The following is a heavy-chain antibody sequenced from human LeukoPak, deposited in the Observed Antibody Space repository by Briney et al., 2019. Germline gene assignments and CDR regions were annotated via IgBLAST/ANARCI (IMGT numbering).Heavy chain of an antibody. CDR1: GGTFSSYA. Sequence: SVKVSCKASGGTFSSYAISCVRQAPGQGLEWIGSIIPILGIANYAQKFQGRVTITADKSTSTAYMELSSLRSEDTAVYYCARDEFRVAVAGTFDYWGQGTLVTVSS. V-gene: IGHV1-69*04. J-gene: IGHJ4*02. D-gene: IGHD6-19*01. CDR2: IIPILGIA. CDR3: ARDEFRVAVAGTFDY.